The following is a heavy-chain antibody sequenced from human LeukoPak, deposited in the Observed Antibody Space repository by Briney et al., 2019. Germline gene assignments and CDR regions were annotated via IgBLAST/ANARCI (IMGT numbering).Heavy chain of an antibody. CDR2: IHPNRSGTDYDT. CDR3: ARGREHDY. D-gene: IGHD1-26*01. V-gene: IGHV1-2*02. CDR1: GYTFTGYF. J-gene: IGHJ4*02. Sequence: GASVKVSCKASGYTFTGYFLHWVRQAPGQGLEWMGWIHPNRSGTDYDTDYAQKFWGRVTMTRDTSLSTAYMELSRLTSDDTAVYYCARGREHDYWGQGTLVTVSS.